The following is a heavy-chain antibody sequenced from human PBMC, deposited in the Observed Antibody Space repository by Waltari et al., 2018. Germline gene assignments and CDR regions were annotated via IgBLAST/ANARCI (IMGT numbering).Heavy chain of an antibody. CDR1: GSFYY. J-gene: IGHJ3*01. Sequence: QVQLQESGPGLVKPSETLSLTCTLSGSFYYLSWIRQPPGKGLECLGYASYSGSTYYNPAPQCRGTILVGPPRNRLSLPLRSVAAADRALFFCATGGARYPNVFVVGGRGKMAPVSS. CDR2: ASYSGST. CDR3: ATGGARYPNVFVV. V-gene: IGHV4-59*08. D-gene: IGHD1-26*01.